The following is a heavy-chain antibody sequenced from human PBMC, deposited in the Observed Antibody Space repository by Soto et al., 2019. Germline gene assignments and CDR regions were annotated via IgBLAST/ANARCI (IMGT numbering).Heavy chain of an antibody. CDR3: TTGLVRIVVATAAGAFDI. CDR1: GFTFSNAW. V-gene: IGHV3-15*01. Sequence: WSLRLSCAASGFTFSNAWMSWVRQAPGKGLEWVGRIKSKTDGGTTDYAAPVKGRFTISRDDSKNTLYLQMNSLKTEDTAVYYCTTGLVRIVVATAAGAFDIWGQGTMVTVS. D-gene: IGHD2-21*02. CDR2: IKSKTDGGTT. J-gene: IGHJ3*02.